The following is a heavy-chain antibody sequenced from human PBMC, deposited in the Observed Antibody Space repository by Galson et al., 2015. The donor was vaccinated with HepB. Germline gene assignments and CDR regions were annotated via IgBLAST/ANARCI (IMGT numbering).Heavy chain of an antibody. CDR2: VDPSGNRT. V-gene: IGHV1-46*01. CDR3: ARGGCRGSSCYYDY. Sequence: PGQGLECMGIVDPSGNRTTYAQQFQGRVTMTSDTSTSTVYMDLSSLRSDDTAVYYCARGGCRGSSCYYDYWGQGALVTVSS. D-gene: IGHD2-2*01. J-gene: IGHJ4*02.